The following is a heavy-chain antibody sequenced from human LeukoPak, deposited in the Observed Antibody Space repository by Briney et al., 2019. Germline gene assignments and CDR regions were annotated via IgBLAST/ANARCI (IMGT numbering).Heavy chain of an antibody. CDR1: GGSISSGGYY. Sequence: SETLSLTCTVSGGSISSGGYYWSWIRQHPGKGLEWIGYIYYSGSTCYNPSLKSRVTISVDTSKNQFSLKLSSVTAADTAVYYCARWHGGNWFDPWGQGTLVTVSS. D-gene: IGHD3-10*01. CDR3: ARWHGGNWFDP. CDR2: IYYSGST. V-gene: IGHV4-31*03. J-gene: IGHJ5*02.